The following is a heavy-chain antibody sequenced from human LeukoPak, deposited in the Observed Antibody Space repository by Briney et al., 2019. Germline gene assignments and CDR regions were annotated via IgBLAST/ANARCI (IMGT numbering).Heavy chain of an antibody. V-gene: IGHV1-69*05. J-gene: IGHJ4*02. CDR2: IIPIFGTA. D-gene: IGHD6-13*01. Sequence: GASVKVSCKASGGTFSSYAISWVRQAPGQGLEWMGGIIPIFGTANYAQKFQGRVTITTDESTSTAYMELSSLRSEDTAVYYCARDTGIAAAGTGYWGQGTLVTVSS. CDR3: ARDTGIAAAGTGY. CDR1: GGTFSSYA.